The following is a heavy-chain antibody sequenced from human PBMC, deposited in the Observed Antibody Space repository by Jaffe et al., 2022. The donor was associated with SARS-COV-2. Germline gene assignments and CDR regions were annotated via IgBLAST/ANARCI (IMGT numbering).Heavy chain of an antibody. CDR1: GFTFDDYA. V-gene: IGHV3-9*01. Sequence: EVQLVESGGGLVQPGRSLRLSCAASGFTFDDYAMHWVRQAPGKGLEWVSGISWNSGSIGYADSVKGRFTISRDNAKNSLYLQMNSLRAEDTALYYCAKKTGEQWLVGAFDIWGQGTMVTVSS. CDR3: AKKTGEQWLVGAFDI. J-gene: IGHJ3*02. D-gene: IGHD6-19*01. CDR2: ISWNSGSI.